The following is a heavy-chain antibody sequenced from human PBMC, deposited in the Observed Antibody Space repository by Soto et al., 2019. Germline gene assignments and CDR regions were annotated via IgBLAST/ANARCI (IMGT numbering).Heavy chain of an antibody. CDR3: ARDRSGYDSYYYYYMDV. J-gene: IGHJ6*03. Sequence: SVKVSCKASGGSFSSYTISWVRQAPGQGLEWMGRIIPILGIANYAQKFQGRVTITADKSTSTAYMELSSLRSEDTAVYYCARDRSGYDSYYYYYMDVWGKGTTVTVSS. CDR2: IIPILGIA. CDR1: GGSFSSYT. D-gene: IGHD5-12*01. V-gene: IGHV1-69*04.